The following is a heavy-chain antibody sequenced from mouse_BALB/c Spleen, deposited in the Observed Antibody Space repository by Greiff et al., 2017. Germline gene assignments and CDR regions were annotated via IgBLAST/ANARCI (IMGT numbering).Heavy chain of an antibody. Sequence: EVQRVESGGGLVQPGGSLKLSCAASGFTFSSYTMSWVRQTPEKRLEWVAYISNGGGSTYYPDTVKGRFTISRDNAKNTLYLQMSSLKSEDTAMYYCAENDGYWGFAYWGQGTLVTVSA. V-gene: IGHV5-12-2*01. CDR1: GFTFSSYT. D-gene: IGHD2-3*01. CDR2: ISNGGGST. CDR3: AENDGYWGFAY. J-gene: IGHJ3*01.